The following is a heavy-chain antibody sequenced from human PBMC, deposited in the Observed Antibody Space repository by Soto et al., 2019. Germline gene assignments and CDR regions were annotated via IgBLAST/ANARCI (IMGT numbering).Heavy chain of an antibody. CDR2: SIPFFRTA. D-gene: IGHD6-13*01. CDR3: GRGGQHRKASNYYDMDV. J-gene: IGHJ6*01. Sequence: SVKVSCKASGGSFSSYSISWVRQVPGQGLEWMGGSIPFFRTANYAQKFQGRVTITADESTSTVYMELSSLRSEDTAVYYCGRGGQHRKASNYYDMDVWGQGTTVTVSS. CDR1: GGSFSSYS. V-gene: IGHV1-69*13.